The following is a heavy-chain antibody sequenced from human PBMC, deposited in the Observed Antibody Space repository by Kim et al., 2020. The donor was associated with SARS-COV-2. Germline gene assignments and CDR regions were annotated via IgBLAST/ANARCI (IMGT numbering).Heavy chain of an antibody. D-gene: IGHD3-9*01. CDR3: TRSKDDILTGYTIYFDY. Sequence: VKGRSTISRDDSKSIAYLQMNSLKTEATAVYYCTRSKDDILTGYTIYFDYWGQGTLVTVSS. J-gene: IGHJ4*02. V-gene: IGHV3-49*02.